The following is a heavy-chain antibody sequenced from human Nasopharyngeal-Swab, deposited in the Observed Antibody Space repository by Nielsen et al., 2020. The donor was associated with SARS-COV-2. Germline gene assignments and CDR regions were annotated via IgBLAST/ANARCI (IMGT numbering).Heavy chain of an antibody. CDR1: GFTFDDYA. D-gene: IGHD6-13*01. J-gene: IGHJ4*02. Sequence: SLTLSCAASGFTFDDYAMHWVRHAQGTGMEWVSGSCWNSGSIGYADSLKGRFTISRDNAKNSLYLQMNSLIAEDTALYYCAKDKTPIAAAGTGGTDYWGQGTLVTVSS. CDR3: AKDKTPIAAAGTGGTDY. CDR2: SCWNSGSI. V-gene: IGHV3-9*01.